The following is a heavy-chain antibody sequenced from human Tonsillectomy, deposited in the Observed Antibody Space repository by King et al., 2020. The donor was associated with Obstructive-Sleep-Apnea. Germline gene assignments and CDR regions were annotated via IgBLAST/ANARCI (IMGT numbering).Heavy chain of an antibody. CDR1: GFTFSNAW. J-gene: IGHJ3*02. V-gene: IGHV3-15*01. CDR3: TTPSSSQVRRAFDI. CDR2: IKSKTDGGTT. Sequence: VQLVESGGGLVKPGGSLRLSCAASGFTFSNAWMSWVRQAPGKGLEWVGRIKSKTDGGTTDYAATVKGRFTISRDDSKNTLYLQMNSLKTEDTAVYYCTTPSSSQVRRAFDIWGQGTMVIVSS. D-gene: IGHD6-13*01.